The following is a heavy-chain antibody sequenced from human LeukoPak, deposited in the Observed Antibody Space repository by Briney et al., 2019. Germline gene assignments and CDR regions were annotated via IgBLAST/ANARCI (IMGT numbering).Heavy chain of an antibody. Sequence: SETLSLTCTVSGGSMNPFYWSWIRQPPGQGLEWLGYIYNSGSTNYNPSLKSRVTISVDTSKNQFSLKLSSVTSADTAVYYCARGEGYSGYYYMDVWGKGTTVTVSS. D-gene: IGHD3-22*01. J-gene: IGHJ6*03. CDR3: ARGEGYSGYYYMDV. V-gene: IGHV4-59*01. CDR1: GGSMNPFY. CDR2: IYNSGST.